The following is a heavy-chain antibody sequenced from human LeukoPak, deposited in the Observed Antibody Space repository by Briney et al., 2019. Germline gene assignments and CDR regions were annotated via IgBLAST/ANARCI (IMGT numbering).Heavy chain of an antibody. J-gene: IGHJ4*02. V-gene: IGHV3-48*03. CDR3: ARDVYSGYFDY. Sequence: PGGSLRLSCAASGFTFSSYAMSWVRQAPGKGLEWVSYISSSGSTIYYADSVKGRFTISRDNAKNSLYLQMNSLRAEDTAVYYCARDVYSGYFDYWGQGTLVTVSS. D-gene: IGHD5-12*01. CDR1: GFTFSSYA. CDR2: ISSSGSTI.